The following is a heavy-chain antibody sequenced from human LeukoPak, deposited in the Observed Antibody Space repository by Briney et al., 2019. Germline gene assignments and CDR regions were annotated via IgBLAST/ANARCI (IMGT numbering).Heavy chain of an antibody. Sequence: PGGSLRLSCAASGFTFSTYSMNWVRQAPGKGLEWVSQISRSSSTIYYADSVKGRFTISRDNAKNSLYLQMNSLRAEDTAVYYCARGGPRDGYDYWGQGTLVTVSS. CDR3: ARGGPRDGYDY. CDR2: ISRSSSTI. V-gene: IGHV3-48*04. D-gene: IGHD5-18*01. J-gene: IGHJ4*02. CDR1: GFTFSTYS.